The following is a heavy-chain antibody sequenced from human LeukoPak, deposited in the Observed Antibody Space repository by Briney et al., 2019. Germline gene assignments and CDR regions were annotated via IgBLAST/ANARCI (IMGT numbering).Heavy chain of an antibody. J-gene: IGHJ4*02. CDR1: GFTFSSYS. V-gene: IGHV3-21*01. CDR2: ISSSSSYI. CDR3: ARDEYSSGYYNDY. Sequence: GGSLRLSCAASGFTFSSYSMNWVRQAPGKWLEWVSSISSSSSYIYYADSVKGRFTISRDNAKNSLYLQMNSLRAEDTAVYYCARDEYSSGYYNDYWGWGTLVTVSS. D-gene: IGHD3-22*01.